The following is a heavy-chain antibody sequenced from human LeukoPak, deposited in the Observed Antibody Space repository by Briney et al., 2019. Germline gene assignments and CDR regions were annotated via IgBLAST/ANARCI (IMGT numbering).Heavy chain of an antibody. CDR3: ARVRDYDFWSGYYQQAAYYYYMDV. D-gene: IGHD3-3*01. V-gene: IGHV4-59*01. J-gene: IGHJ6*03. CDR1: GGSISSCY. Sequence: NPSETLSLTCTVSGGSISSCYWSWIRQPPGKGLEWIGYIYYSGSTNYNPSLKSRVTISVDTSKNQFSLKLSSVTAADTAVYYCARVRDYDFWSGYYQQAAYYYYMDVWGKGTTVTVSS. CDR2: IYYSGST.